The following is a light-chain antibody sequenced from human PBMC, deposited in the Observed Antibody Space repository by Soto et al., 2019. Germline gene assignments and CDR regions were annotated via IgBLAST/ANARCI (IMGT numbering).Light chain of an antibody. J-gene: IGLJ3*02. CDR3: SSYAGSNIYVV. CDR2: EVN. V-gene: IGLV2-11*01. CDR1: SSDVGGYNY. Sequence: QSVLTQPRSVSGSPGQSVTISCTGTSSDVGGYNYVSWYQQHPGKAPKLMIYEVNTRPSGVPDRFSGSKSGNTASLTVSGLQAEDEADYYCSSYAGSNIYVVFGGGTKLTVL.